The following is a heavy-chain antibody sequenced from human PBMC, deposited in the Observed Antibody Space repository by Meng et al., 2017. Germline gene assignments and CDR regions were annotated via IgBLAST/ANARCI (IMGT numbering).Heavy chain of an antibody. CDR2: INPKSGGT. Sequence: ASVKVSCKASGYTFTGYYMHWVRQAPGQGLEWMGWINPKSGGTNYEQKFQGRVTMTRDTSISTAYMELSRLRADDTAVYYCARGGGTYYYGSGHNWFDPWGQGTLVTVSS. CDR3: ARGGGTYYYGSGHNWFDP. V-gene: IGHV1-2*02. D-gene: IGHD3-10*01. CDR1: GYTFTGYY. J-gene: IGHJ5*02.